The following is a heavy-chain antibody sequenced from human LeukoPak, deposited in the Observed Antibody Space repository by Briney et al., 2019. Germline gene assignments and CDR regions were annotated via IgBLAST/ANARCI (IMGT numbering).Heavy chain of an antibody. D-gene: IGHD6-19*01. Sequence: PSETLSLTCTVSGGSISSYYWSWIRQPPGKGLEWIGYIYYSGSTNYNPSLKSRVTISVDTSKNQFSLKLSSVTAADTAVYYCARVIAVAGTLDYYYYYYMDVWGKGTTVTISS. V-gene: IGHV4-59*01. CDR3: ARVIAVAGTLDYYYYYYMDV. CDR2: IYYSGST. J-gene: IGHJ6*03. CDR1: GGSISSYY.